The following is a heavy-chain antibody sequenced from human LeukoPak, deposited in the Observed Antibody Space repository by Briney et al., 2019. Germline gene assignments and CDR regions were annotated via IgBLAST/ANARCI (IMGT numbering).Heavy chain of an antibody. CDR1: GFTFSNYA. V-gene: IGHV3-23*01. D-gene: IGHD6-13*01. CDR2: VSGGGSST. CDR3: AKDLYTSRYACCFDY. J-gene: IGHJ4*02. Sequence: GGSLRLSCVASGFTFSNYAMNWVRQAPGKGLEWVSGVSGGGSSTYYADSVKGRFTISRDNSKNMLYLQMNSLRAEDTGVYYCAKDLYTSRYACCFDYWGQGTLVTVSS.